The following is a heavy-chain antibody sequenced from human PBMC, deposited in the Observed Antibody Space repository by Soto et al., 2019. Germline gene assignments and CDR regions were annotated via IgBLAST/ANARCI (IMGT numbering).Heavy chain of an antibody. Sequence: QDQLVQSGGEVKKPGASLKVSCKASGYSFTNYGITWVRQALGQGFQWMGWISAYNGDTNYAQKLQGRVTMTTDASTSTAYLELRSLRSDDTAVYYCARDRGVAPPVAGNTHYYYYMDVWGKGTTVTVSS. V-gene: IGHV1-18*01. CDR2: ISAYNGDT. CDR1: GYSFTNYG. D-gene: IGHD6-19*01. J-gene: IGHJ6*03. CDR3: ARDRGVAPPVAGNTHYYYYMDV.